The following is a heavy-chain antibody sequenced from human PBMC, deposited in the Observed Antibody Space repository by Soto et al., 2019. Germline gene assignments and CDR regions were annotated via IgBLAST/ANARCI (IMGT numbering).Heavy chain of an antibody. Sequence: EVRLLQSGGGSEQPGGSLRLSCAASGFNFRTYAMYWVRQAPGKGLEWVAAIDDGNIAYYADSVKGRFIISRENSMNTLHLQMDGLTVEDTAIYFCTKRPLCARDCWYFDDWGQGILVTVSS. CDR1: GFNFRTYA. CDR2: IDDGNIA. D-gene: IGHD2-21*02. CDR3: TKRPLCARDCWYFDD. J-gene: IGHJ4*02. V-gene: IGHV3-23*05.